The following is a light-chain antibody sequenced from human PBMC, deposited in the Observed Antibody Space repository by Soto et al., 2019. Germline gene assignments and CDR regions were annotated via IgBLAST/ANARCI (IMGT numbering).Light chain of an antibody. CDR3: QTWGSGIVV. CDR2: INNDGSH. V-gene: IGLV4-69*01. CDR1: SGHSSYA. Sequence: QPVLTQSPSASASLGASVKLTCTLSSGHSSYAIAWHQQQPKKGPRYLMKINNDGSHSKGDGIPDRFSGSSSGAERYLTISSLQSEDEADYYCQTWGSGIVVFGGGTKLTVL. J-gene: IGLJ2*01.